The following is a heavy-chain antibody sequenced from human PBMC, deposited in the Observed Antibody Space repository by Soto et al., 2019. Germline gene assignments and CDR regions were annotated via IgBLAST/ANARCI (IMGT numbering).Heavy chain of an antibody. Sequence: GGSLRLSCAASGFTFSSYAMNWVRQAPGKGLEWVSVISGSDGSTYYADSVKGRFTISRDNSKNTLNLQMNSLRAEDTAVYYCARQEYSTTWYLNYWGQGTLVTVSS. D-gene: IGHD6-13*01. CDR3: ARQEYSTTWYLNY. J-gene: IGHJ4*02. CDR1: GFTFSSYA. V-gene: IGHV3-23*01. CDR2: ISGSDGST.